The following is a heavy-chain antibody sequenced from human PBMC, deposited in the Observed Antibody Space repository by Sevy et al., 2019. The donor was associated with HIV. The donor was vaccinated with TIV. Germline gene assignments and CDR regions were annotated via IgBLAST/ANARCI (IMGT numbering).Heavy chain of an antibody. CDR1: GYTFTGYY. Sequence: ASVKVSCKASGYTFTGYYMHWVRQAPGQGLEWMGWINPNRGGTNYAQKFQGRVTMTRDTSISTGYMELSRLGSDDTGVYYCAIESEIPGSGYSYGYFDYWGQGTLVTVSS. D-gene: IGHD5-18*01. J-gene: IGHJ4*02. CDR2: INPNRGGT. CDR3: AIESEIPGSGYSYGYFDY. V-gene: IGHV1-2*02.